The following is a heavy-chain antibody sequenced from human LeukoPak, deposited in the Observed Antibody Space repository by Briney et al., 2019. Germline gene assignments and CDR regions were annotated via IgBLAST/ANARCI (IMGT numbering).Heavy chain of an antibody. V-gene: IGHV4-59*01. D-gene: IGHD3-22*01. CDR3: ARETYYYDSSGLRYYYYYMDV. CDR1: GGSISSYY. J-gene: IGHJ6*03. Sequence: SETLSLTCTVSGGSISSYYWSWIRQPPGKGLEWIGYIYYSGSTNYTPSLKSRVTISVDTSKNQFSLKLSSVTAADTAVYYCARETYYYDSSGLRYYYYYMDVWGKGTTVTVSS. CDR2: IYYSGST.